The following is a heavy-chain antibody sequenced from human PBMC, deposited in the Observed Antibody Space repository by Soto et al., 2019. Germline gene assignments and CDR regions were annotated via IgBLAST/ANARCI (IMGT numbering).Heavy chain of an antibody. CDR1: GYTFTGYD. D-gene: IGHD3-16*02. V-gene: IGHV1-8*01. CDR2: MNPNSGNT. J-gene: IGHJ4*02. Sequence: GASVKVSCKASGYTFTGYDINGVRQATGQGLEWMGWMNPNSGNTGYAQKFQGRVTMTRNTSISTAYMELSSLRSEDTAVYYCARGRRSVEYYDYIWGSYQLGYYRGQGTLVTVSS. CDR3: ARGRRSVEYYDYIWGSYQLGYY.